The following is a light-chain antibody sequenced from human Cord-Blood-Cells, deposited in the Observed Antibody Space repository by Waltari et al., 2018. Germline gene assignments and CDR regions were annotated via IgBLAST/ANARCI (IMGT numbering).Light chain of an antibody. J-gene: IGKJ4*01. V-gene: IGKV1-39*01. Sequence: DIQMTQSPSSLSASVGDRVTITCRASQSISSYLNWYQQKPGKAPKRLIYAASSLQSGVPARFSGSVSGTDFTLTISSLEPEDFATYYCQQSYSTPPTFGGGTKVEIK. CDR3: QQSYSTPPT. CDR2: AAS. CDR1: QSISSY.